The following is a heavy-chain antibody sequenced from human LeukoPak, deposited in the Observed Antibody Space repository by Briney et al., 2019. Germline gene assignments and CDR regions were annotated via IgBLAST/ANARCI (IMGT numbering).Heavy chain of an antibody. D-gene: IGHD6-13*01. Sequence: GASVKVSCKASGGTFSSYAISWVRQAPGQGLEWMGGIIPIFGTANYAQKFQGRVTITADESTSTAYMELSSLRSEDTAVCYCASAGIAAAAVYYYGMDVWGQGTTVTVSS. CDR1: GGTFSSYA. V-gene: IGHV1-69*13. CDR3: ASAGIAAAAVYYYGMDV. J-gene: IGHJ6*02. CDR2: IIPIFGTA.